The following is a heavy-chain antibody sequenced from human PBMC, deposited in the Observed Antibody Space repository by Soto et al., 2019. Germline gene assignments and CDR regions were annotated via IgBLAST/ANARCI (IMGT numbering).Heavy chain of an antibody. CDR3: ARSRNSAVADSFDF. V-gene: IGHV3-21*01. J-gene: IGHJ4*02. CDR1: GFTFSSYS. D-gene: IGHD1-26*01. Sequence: GGSLRLSCAASGFTFSSYSMNWVRQAPGKGLEWVSSISSSSSYIYYAESVKGRFTISRDNSKDTVNLLMNSLRDDDSAMYYCARSRNSAVADSFDFWGQGTLVTVS. CDR2: ISSSSSYI.